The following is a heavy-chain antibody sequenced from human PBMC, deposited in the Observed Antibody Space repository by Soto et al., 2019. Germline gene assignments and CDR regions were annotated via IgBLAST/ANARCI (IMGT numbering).Heavy chain of an antibody. D-gene: IGHD2-2*01. J-gene: IGHJ6*02. Sequence: GASVKVSCKDSGGTFSSYAISWVRQAPGQGLEWMGGIIPIFGTANYAQKFQGRVTITADESTSTAYMELSSLRSEDTAVYYCARDDLTCSSTSCYVRNYGMDVWGQGTTVTVSS. CDR2: IIPIFGTA. CDR1: GGTFSSYA. V-gene: IGHV1-69*13. CDR3: ARDDLTCSSTSCYVRNYGMDV.